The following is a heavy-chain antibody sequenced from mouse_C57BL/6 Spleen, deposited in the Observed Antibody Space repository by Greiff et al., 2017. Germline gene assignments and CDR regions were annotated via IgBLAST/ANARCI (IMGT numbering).Heavy chain of an antibody. Sequence: EVKLMESGPGLVKPSQSLSLTCSVTGYSITSGYYWNWIRQFPGNKLEWMGYISYDGSNNYNPSLKNRISITRDTSKNQFFLKLNSVTTEDTATYYCARMGNSGAMDYWGQGTSVTVSS. V-gene: IGHV3-6*01. D-gene: IGHD2-1*01. CDR1: GYSITSGYY. CDR2: ISYDGSN. CDR3: ARMGNSGAMDY. J-gene: IGHJ4*01.